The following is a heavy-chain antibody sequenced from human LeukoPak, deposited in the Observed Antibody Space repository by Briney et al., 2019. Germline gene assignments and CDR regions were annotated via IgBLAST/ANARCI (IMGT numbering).Heavy chain of an antibody. D-gene: IGHD3/OR15-3a*01. J-gene: IGHJ4*02. CDR3: ARPPQGTGYYPIDY. CDR2: IKQDGSEK. V-gene: IGHV3-7*01. Sequence: PGGSLRLSCAASGFTFSSYWMSWVRQAPGKGLEWVASIKQDGSEKYYVDSVKGRFTISRDNAKNSLYLQMNSLRAEDTAVYYCARPPQGTGYYPIDYWGQGTLVTVSS. CDR1: GFTFSSYW.